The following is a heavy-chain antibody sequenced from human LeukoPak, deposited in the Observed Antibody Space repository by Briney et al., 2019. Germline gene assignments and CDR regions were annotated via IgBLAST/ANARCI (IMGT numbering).Heavy chain of an antibody. Sequence: PGGSLRLSCAGSGFTFSTYEMNWVRQAPGKGLEWVSAISGSGDSTYYADSVKGRFTISRDNSKSTLYLQMNSLRADDTAVYYCAKDHVRGSITGTTVDYWGQGTLVTVSS. D-gene: IGHD1-7*01. CDR1: GFTFSTYE. V-gene: IGHV3-23*01. CDR3: AKDHVRGSITGTTVDY. CDR2: ISGSGDST. J-gene: IGHJ4*02.